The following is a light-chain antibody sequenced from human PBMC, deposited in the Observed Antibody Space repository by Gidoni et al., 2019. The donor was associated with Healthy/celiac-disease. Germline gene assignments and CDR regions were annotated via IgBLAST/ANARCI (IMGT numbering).Light chain of an antibody. CDR2: DAS. V-gene: IGKV3-11*01. Sequence: EIVLTQSPATLSLSPGERATLSCRASQSVSSYLAWYQQKPGQAPRLLSDDASNRATGIPARFSGSGSGTDFTLTISSLAPEDFAVYYCQQRSNWRWTFGQGTKVEIK. CDR1: QSVSSY. J-gene: IGKJ1*01. CDR3: QQRSNWRWT.